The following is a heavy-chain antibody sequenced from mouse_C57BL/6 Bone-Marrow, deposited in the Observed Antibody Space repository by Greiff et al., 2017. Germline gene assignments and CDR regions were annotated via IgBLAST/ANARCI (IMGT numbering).Heavy chain of an antibody. CDR1: GYTFTSYW. Sequence: VQLQQPGAELVKPGASVKMSCKASGYTFTSYWITWVKQRPGQGLEWIGDIYPGSGSTNYTEKFKSKATLTVDTSSSTAYMQLSSLTSAVSAVYYCAREGDYGSSYLDYWGQGTTLTVSS. D-gene: IGHD1-1*01. V-gene: IGHV1-55*01. CDR2: IYPGSGST. CDR3: AREGDYGSSYLDY. J-gene: IGHJ2*01.